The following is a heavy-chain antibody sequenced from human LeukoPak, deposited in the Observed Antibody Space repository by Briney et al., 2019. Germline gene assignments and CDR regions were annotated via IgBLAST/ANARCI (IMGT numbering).Heavy chain of an antibody. CDR3: ARDPVLEWLREFDY. D-gene: IGHD3-3*01. CDR2: IYYSGST. J-gene: IGHJ4*02. V-gene: IGHV4-39*07. Sequence: PSETLSLTCTVSGGSISSSSYYWGWIRQPPGKGLEWIGSIYYSGSTYYNPSLKSRVTISVDTSKNQFSLKLSSVTAADTAVYYCARDPVLEWLREFDYWGQGTLVTVSS. CDR1: GGSISSSSYY.